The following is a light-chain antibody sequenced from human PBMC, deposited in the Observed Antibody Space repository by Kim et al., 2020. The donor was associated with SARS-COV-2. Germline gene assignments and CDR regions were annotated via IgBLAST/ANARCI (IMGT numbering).Light chain of an antibody. J-gene: IGLJ3*02. V-gene: IGLV1-36*01. CDR3: ATWDDSLNGPV. CDR1: SSTIGKNT. CDR2: SDH. Sequence: QRLTIPCPGGSSTIGKNTVSWYQQFPGKAPTLLTSSDHLLPSGFPDRFSGSKSGTSASLAISGLQSEDEASYYCATWDDSLNGPVFGGGTQLTVL.